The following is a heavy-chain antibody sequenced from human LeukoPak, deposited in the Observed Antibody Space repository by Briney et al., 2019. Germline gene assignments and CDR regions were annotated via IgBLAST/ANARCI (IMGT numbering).Heavy chain of an antibody. CDR3: AKEGRGGFDI. V-gene: IGHV3-30*02. J-gene: IGHJ3*02. CDR1: GFTFSRSG. Sequence: GGSLRLSCAASGFTFSRSGMHWVRQAPGKGLEWVTFIGYDGSKIYYADSVKGRFTISRDNSRNTLYLQMNSLRDEDTAVYYCAKEGRGGFDIWGQGTMVTVSS. D-gene: IGHD3-16*01. CDR2: IGYDGSKI.